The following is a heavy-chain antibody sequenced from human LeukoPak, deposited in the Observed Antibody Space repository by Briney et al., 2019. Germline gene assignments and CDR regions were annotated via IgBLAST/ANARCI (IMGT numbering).Heavy chain of an antibody. CDR1: GYRFTKYW. CDR3: GRLNTGWYFHY. Sequence: GESLKISCKGPGYRFTKYWIGLVRQLPGKGLGWVALIYPCDSYTRYSPSLEGQIARLADKSISTAYLQWSSLKASDTAMYYCGRLNTGWYFHYWGQGTLVTVSS. D-gene: IGHD6-19*01. V-gene: IGHV5-51*01. J-gene: IGHJ4*02. CDR2: IYPCDSYT.